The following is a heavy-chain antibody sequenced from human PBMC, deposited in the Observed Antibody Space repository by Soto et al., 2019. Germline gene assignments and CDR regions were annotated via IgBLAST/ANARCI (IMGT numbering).Heavy chain of an antibody. CDR1: GFTFSTYG. V-gene: IGHV3-23*01. CDR3: AKDHAWGRGVTTRFDY. CDR2: ISDSGDST. Sequence: EVQLLESGGNLVQPGGSLRLSCAASGFTFSTYGMTWVRQAPGKGLEWVSSISDSGDSTYYADSVKGRFTISRDNSKNTLFLQMNSLRAEDTAVYYCAKDHAWGRGVTTRFDYWGQGALVTVSS. D-gene: IGHD4-17*01. J-gene: IGHJ4*02.